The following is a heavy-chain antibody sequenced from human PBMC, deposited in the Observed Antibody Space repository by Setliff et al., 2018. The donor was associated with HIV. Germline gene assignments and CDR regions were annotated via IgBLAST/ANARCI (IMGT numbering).Heavy chain of an antibody. CDR2: MSHSGGA. D-gene: IGHD1-26*01. CDR3: ATSNSWSCRLNY. J-gene: IGHJ4*02. Sequence: ASETLSLTCAVYGGSFSGHYWSWVRQAPGKGLEWIGEMSHSGGANYNPSLKSRVTISVDTSKRQFSLKMTSVTAADTAIYYCATSNSWSCRLNYWGQGTVVTVSS. CDR1: GGSFSGHY. V-gene: IGHV4-34*01.